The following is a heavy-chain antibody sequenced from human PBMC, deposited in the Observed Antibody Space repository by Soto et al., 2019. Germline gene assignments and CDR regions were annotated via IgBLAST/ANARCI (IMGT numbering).Heavy chain of an antibody. D-gene: IGHD3-3*01. CDR2: ISYSGRT. CDR3: ARVSIFGVVLNAFDI. V-gene: IGHV4-31*11. J-gene: IGHJ3*02. Sequence: QVQLQESGPGLVKPSQTLSLTCAVSGGSISGNGYYWNWIRQHPGKGLEWIGYISYSGRTFYSPSPTSRVTTSLDTSKNQFSLKLSSVTAADTAIYYCARVSIFGVVLNAFDIWGQGTMVAVSS. CDR1: GGSISGNGYY.